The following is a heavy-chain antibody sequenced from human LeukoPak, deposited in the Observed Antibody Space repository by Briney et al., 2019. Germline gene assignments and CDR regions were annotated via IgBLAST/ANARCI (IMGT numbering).Heavy chain of an antibody. Sequence: SETLSLTCAVYGGSFSGYYWSWIRQPPGKGLEWIGEINHSGSTNYNPSLKSRVTISVDTSKNQFSLKLSSVTAADTAVYYCASRLGGSYWSDYWGQGTLVTVSS. V-gene: IGHV4-34*01. CDR3: ASRLGGSYWSDY. CDR1: GGSFSGYY. J-gene: IGHJ4*02. CDR2: INHSGST. D-gene: IGHD1-26*01.